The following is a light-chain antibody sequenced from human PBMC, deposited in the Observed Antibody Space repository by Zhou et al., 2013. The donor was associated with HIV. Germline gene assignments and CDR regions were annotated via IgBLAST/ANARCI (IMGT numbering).Light chain of an antibody. Sequence: DIQMTQSPSSVSASVGDRVTITCRASQGVSSWLAWYQQKPGKAPKLLLYAASRLESGVPSRFSGSGSGTDYTLTISSLQPEDFATYYCQQYYSTPLFTFGPGTKVDIK. CDR3: QQYYSTPLFT. CDR2: AAS. CDR1: QGVSSW. V-gene: IGKV1-NL1*01. J-gene: IGKJ3*01.